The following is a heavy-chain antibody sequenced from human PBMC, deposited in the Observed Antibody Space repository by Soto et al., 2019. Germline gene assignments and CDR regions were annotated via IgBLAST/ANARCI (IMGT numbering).Heavy chain of an antibody. V-gene: IGHV3-21*01. CDR2: ISSSSSYI. D-gene: IGHD3-22*01. CDR1: GFTFSSYS. CDR3: ARDRGYYSVSFVY. J-gene: IGHJ4*02. Sequence: GGSLRLSCAASGFTFSSYSMNWVRQAPGKGLEWVSSISSSSSYIYYADSVKGRFTISRDNAKNSLYPQMNSLRAEDTAVYYCARDRGYYSVSFVYWGQGTLVTVSS.